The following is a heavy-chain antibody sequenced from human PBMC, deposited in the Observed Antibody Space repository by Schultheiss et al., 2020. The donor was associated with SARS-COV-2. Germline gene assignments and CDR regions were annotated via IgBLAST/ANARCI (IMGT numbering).Heavy chain of an antibody. J-gene: IGHJ2*01. Sequence: ASVKVSCKASGYTFTSYYMHCVRQAPGQGLEWMGIINPSGGSTSYAQKFQGRVTMTTDTSTSTAYMELRSLRSDDTAVYYCARGDTAMVNWYFDLWGRGTLVTVSS. CDR3: ARGDTAMVNWYFDL. V-gene: IGHV1-46*01. CDR1: GYTFTSYY. CDR2: INPSGGST. D-gene: IGHD5-18*01.